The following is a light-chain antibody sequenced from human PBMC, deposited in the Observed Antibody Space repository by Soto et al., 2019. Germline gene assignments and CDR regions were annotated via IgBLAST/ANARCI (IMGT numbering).Light chain of an antibody. V-gene: IGKV3-15*01. J-gene: IGKJ3*01. CDR3: QQYDDRPPFT. CDR1: QSVGSN. CDR2: GAS. Sequence: ETALTQSPATLSVSPGERAILSCRASQSVGSNLAWYRQKPGLAPRLLIYGASTRPTGIPARFSGSGSGTEFTLTISSLQSEDFAVYYCQQYDDRPPFTFGPGTRVDIK.